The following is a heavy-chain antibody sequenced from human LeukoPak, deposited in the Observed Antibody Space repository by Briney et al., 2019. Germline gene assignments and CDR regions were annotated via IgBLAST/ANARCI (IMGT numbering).Heavy chain of an antibody. D-gene: IGHD3-22*01. J-gene: IGHJ4*02. CDR2: IKHNGGEK. V-gene: IGHV3-7*01. CDR1: GFTFTDYF. CDR3: ARDRGWRTSGYYLYHFDY. Sequence: GGSLRLSCVASGFTFTDYFMSWVRQAPGKGLEWVASIKHNGGEKYYVDSVKGRFTISRDNAKNSLYLEMSSLRVEDTAVYYCARDRGWRTSGYYLYHFDYWGQGTLVTVSS.